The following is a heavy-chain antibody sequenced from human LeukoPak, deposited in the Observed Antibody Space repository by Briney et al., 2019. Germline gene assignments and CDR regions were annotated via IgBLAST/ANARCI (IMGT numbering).Heavy chain of an antibody. D-gene: IGHD3-9*01. CDR2: ISYDGSNK. Sequence: PGGSLRLSCAASGFTFSSYAMHWVRQAPGKGLEWVAVISYDGSNKYYADSVKGRFTISRDNSKNTLYLQMNSLRAEDTAVYYCARDVLRYFDWLSPDGGDYWGQGTLVTVSS. J-gene: IGHJ4*02. CDR1: GFTFSSYA. CDR3: ARDVLRYFDWLSPDGGDY. V-gene: IGHV3-30*01.